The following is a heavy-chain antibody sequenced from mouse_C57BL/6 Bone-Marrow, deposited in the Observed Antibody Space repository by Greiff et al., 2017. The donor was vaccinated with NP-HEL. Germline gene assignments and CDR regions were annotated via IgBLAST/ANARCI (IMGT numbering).Heavy chain of an antibody. CDR3: ARFDYADWYFDV. CDR1: GYAFSSSW. CDR2: IYPGDGDT. V-gene: IGHV1-82*01. J-gene: IGHJ1*03. D-gene: IGHD2-4*01. Sequence: VQLQQSGPELVKPGASVKISCKASGYAFSSSWMNWVKQRPGKGLEWIGRIYPGDGDTNYNGKFKGKATLTADKSSSTAYMQLSSLKSEDSAVYFCARFDYADWYFDVWGTGTTVTVSS.